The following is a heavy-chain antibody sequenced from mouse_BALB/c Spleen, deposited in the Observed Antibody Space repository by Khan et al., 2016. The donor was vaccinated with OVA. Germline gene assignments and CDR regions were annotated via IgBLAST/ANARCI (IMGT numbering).Heavy chain of an antibody. V-gene: IGHV5-17*02. D-gene: IGHD1-1*01. CDR3: ATSYFYGYYFDY. J-gene: IGHJ2*01. CDR2: ISSDSNTI. CDR1: GFTFTSYG. Sequence: VESGGSRKLSCAASGFTFTSYGMHWIRQAPEKGLEWVAYISSDSNTIYYADTVKGRFTISRDKPKNTLFLQMTSLRSGDTAMYFCATSYFYGYYFDYWGQGTTLTVSS.